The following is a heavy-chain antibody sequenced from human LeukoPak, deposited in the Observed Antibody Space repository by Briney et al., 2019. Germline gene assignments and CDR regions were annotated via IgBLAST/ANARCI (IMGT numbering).Heavy chain of an antibody. V-gene: IGHV4-34*01. Sequence: SETLSLTCTVSGGSISSYYWSWIRQPPGKGLEWIGEINHSGSTNYNPSLKSRVTISVDTSKNQFSLKLSSVTAADTAVYYCARRDEYSSSSDYWGQGTLVTVSS. CDR3: ARRDEYSSSSDY. CDR2: INHSGST. CDR1: GGSISSYY. J-gene: IGHJ4*02. D-gene: IGHD6-6*01.